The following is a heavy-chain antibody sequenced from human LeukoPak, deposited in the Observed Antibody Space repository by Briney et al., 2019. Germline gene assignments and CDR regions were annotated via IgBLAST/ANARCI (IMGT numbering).Heavy chain of an antibody. CDR2: INPNTGGT. V-gene: IGHV1-2*02. J-gene: IGHJ6*03. CDR1: GYTFTGYY. CDR3: ARDGGAAAGSPRGYYYYYMDV. D-gene: IGHD6-13*01. Sequence: ASVKVSCKASGYTFTGYYMHWVRQAPGQGLEWMGWINPNTGGTNYAQKFQGRVTMTRDTSISTAYMELSRLRSDDTAVYYCARDGGAAAGSPRGYYYYYMDVWGKGTTVTVSS.